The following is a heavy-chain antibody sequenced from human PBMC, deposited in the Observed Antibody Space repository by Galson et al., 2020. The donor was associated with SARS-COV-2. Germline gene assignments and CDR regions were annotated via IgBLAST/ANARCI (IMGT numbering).Heavy chain of an antibody. CDR2: INPGNGNP. D-gene: IGHD3-22*01. V-gene: IGHV1-3*01. Sequence: SVKVSCKASGYTFTRFALHWVRQVPAQRRAWMGWINPGNGNPKYSQSFQGRVSLTRDSSANTVYMELSNLKSEDTAIYYCARRVVEAVVFDIWGQGTMVTISS. CDR3: ARRVVEAVVFDI. J-gene: IGHJ3*02. CDR1: GYTFTRFA.